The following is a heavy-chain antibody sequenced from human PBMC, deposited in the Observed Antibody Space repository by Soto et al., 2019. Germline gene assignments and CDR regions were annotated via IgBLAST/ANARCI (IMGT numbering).Heavy chain of an antibody. CDR3: AHIPGSGQLLYAYYYYMDV. Sequence: QITLKESGPTLVKPTQTLTLTCTFSWFSLTTSGEAVGWIRQPPGKALEWLALIYWDDDKRSSPSLKSRLTITKDTSKNQVVLTMTNMDPVDTATYYCAHIPGSGQLLYAYYYYMDVWGKGTTVTVSS. CDR1: WFSLTTSGEA. J-gene: IGHJ6*03. D-gene: IGHD3-10*01. V-gene: IGHV2-5*02. CDR2: IYWDDDK.